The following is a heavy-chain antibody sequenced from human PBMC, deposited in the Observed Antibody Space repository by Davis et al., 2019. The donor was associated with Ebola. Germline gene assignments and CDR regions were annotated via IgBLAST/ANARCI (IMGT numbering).Heavy chain of an antibody. D-gene: IGHD6-6*01. CDR2: IYYSGST. V-gene: IGHV4-39*07. Sequence: MPSETLSLTCTVSGGSISSSSYYWGWIRQPPGKGLEWIGTIYYSGSTNYNPSLKSRVTISVDTSKNQFSLKLSSVTAADTAVYYCAGQGSSSVYWGQGTLVTVSS. CDR1: GGSISSSSYY. CDR3: AGQGSSSVY. J-gene: IGHJ4*02.